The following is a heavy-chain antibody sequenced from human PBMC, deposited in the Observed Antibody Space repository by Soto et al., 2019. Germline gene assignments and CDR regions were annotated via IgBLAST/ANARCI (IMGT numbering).Heavy chain of an antibody. CDR3: ARCYGDYPCYYFDY. V-gene: IGHV4-59*01. Sequence: SETLSLTCTVSGGSISSYYWSWIRQPPGKGLEWIGYIYYSGSTNYNPSPKSRVTISVDTSKNQFSLKLSSVTAADTAVYYCARCYGDYPCYYFDYWGQGTLVTVSS. CDR2: IYYSGST. J-gene: IGHJ4*02. D-gene: IGHD4-17*01. CDR1: GGSISSYY.